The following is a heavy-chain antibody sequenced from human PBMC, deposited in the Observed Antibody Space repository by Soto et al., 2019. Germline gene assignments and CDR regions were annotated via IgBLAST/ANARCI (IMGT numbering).Heavy chain of an antibody. CDR3: ASSEVGGFGELTAPDY. D-gene: IGHD3-10*01. V-gene: IGHV4-34*01. Sequence: SETLSLTCAVYGGSFSGYYWSWIRQPPGKGLEWIGEINHSGSTNYNPSLKSRVTISVDTSKNQFSLKLSSVTAADTAVYYCASSEVGGFGELTAPDYWGQGTLVTVPQ. J-gene: IGHJ4*02. CDR2: INHSGST. CDR1: GGSFSGYY.